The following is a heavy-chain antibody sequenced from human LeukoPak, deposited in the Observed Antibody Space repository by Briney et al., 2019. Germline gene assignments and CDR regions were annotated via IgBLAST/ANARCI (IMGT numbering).Heavy chain of an antibody. CDR2: ISAYNGNT. CDR3: ARDLRGRNKWLLLGPYYFDY. Sequence: GASVKVSCKASGYTFTSYGISWVRQAPGQGLEWMGWISAYNGNTNYAQKLQGRVTMTTDTSTSTAYMELRSLRSDDTAVYYCARDLRGRNKWLLLGPYYFDYWGQGTLVTVSS. D-gene: IGHD3-22*01. V-gene: IGHV1-18*01. J-gene: IGHJ4*02. CDR1: GYTFTSYG.